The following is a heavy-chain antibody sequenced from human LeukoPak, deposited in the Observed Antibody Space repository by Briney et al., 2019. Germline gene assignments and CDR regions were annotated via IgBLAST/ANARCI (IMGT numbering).Heavy chain of an antibody. Sequence: HPGGSLRLSCAASGFTFSSYSMNWVRQAPGKGLEWVSYVSSSSSTIYYADSVKGRFTISRDNAKNSLYLQMNSLRAEDTAVYYCARESYYDSSGYGYYGMDVWGQGTTVTVSS. J-gene: IGHJ6*02. CDR3: ARESYYDSSGYGYYGMDV. D-gene: IGHD3-22*01. CDR1: GFTFSSYS. V-gene: IGHV3-48*01. CDR2: VSSSSSTI.